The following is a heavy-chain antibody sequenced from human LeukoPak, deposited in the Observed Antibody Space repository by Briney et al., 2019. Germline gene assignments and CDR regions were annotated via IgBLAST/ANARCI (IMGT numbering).Heavy chain of an antibody. CDR3: AKDRSITIFGVVQYYFDY. J-gene: IGHJ4*02. CDR1: GFTFSSNG. CDR2: IWYDGSKK. Sequence: PGGSLRLSCAASGFTFSSNGMHWVRQAPGKGLEWVAVIWYDGSKKYYADSVKGRFTISRDNSKNTLYLQMNSLRAEDTAVYYCAKDRSITIFGVVQYYFDYWGQGTLVTVSS. V-gene: IGHV3-33*06. D-gene: IGHD3-3*01.